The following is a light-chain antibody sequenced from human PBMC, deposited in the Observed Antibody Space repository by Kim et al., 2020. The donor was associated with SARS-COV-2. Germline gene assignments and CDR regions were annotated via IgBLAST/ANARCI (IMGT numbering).Light chain of an antibody. CDR1: GIGSKS. CDR2: YDS. V-gene: IGLV3-21*04. CDR3: QVWDSSSDHRVV. J-gene: IGLJ2*01. Sequence: PGKKARITCGGSGIGSKSVNWDEQKPGQAPVLVLYYDSDRPSGIPERFSGSNSGNTATLTISRVEAGDEADYYCQVWDSSSDHRVVFGGGTQLTVL.